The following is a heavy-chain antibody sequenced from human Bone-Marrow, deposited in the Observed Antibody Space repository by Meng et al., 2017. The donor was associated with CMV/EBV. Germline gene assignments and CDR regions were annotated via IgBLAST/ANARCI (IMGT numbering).Heavy chain of an antibody. CDR3: ARHETGATYYDILTGYYGGGGHYGMDV. Sequence: SETLSLTCTASGGSISSSSYYWGWIRQPPGKGLEWIGSIYYSGSTYYNPSRKSRVTISVDTSKNQFSLKLSSVTAADTAVYYCARHETGATYYDILTGYYGGGGHYGMDVWGQGTTVTVSS. CDR2: IYYSGST. D-gene: IGHD3-9*01. J-gene: IGHJ6*02. V-gene: IGHV4-39*01. CDR1: GGSISSSSYY.